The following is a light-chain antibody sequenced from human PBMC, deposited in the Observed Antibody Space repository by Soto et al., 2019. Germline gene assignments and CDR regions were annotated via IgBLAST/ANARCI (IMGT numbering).Light chain of an antibody. CDR3: QQTFSRPYS. J-gene: IGKJ2*01. CDR2: AAS. Sequence: DIQMTQSPNSLSASVGDRVTITCRASQKIVTYLNWYQQKPGKAPNLLVYAASSSQSGVPSRFSGSGSGTDFTLTIITLQPEDFATYYCQQTFSRPYSIGQGTRLEI. CDR1: QKIVTY. V-gene: IGKV1-39*01.